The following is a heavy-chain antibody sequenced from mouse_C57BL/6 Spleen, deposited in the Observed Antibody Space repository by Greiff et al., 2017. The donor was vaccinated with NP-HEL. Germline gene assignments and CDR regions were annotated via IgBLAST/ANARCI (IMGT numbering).Heavy chain of an antibody. CDR2: ISDGGSYT. J-gene: IGHJ2*01. Sequence: EVQLVESGGGLVKPGGSLKLSCAASGFTFSSYAMSWVRQTPEKRLEWVATISDGGSYTYYPDNVKGRFTISRDNAKNNLYLQMSSLKSEDTAMYYCTRDRGYYYGSSGYFDYWGQGTTLTVSS. V-gene: IGHV5-4*01. D-gene: IGHD1-1*01. CDR1: GFTFSSYA. CDR3: TRDRGYYYGSSGYFDY.